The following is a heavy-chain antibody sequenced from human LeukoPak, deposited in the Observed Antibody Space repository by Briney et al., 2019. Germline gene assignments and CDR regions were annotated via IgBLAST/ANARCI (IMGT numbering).Heavy chain of an antibody. CDR2: TSPSGDIT. V-gene: IGHV3-23*01. Sequence: GGSLRLSCAASGFIFSSHGMNWVRQAPGKGLEWVSGTSPSGDITYYADSVKGRFTISRDNSKNTVYLQMDSLRFEDAAVRFDNWGQGTLVTVSS. J-gene: IGHJ4*02. CDR3: N. CDR1: GFIFSSHG.